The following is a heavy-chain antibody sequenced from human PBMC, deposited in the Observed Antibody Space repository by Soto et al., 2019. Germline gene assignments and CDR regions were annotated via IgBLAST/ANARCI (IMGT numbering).Heavy chain of an antibody. CDR1: GFTFSSYG. CDR2: IWYDGSNK. D-gene: IGHD2-2*01. V-gene: IGHV3-33*01. CDR3: ARDFIVVVPAAIGEDAFDI. J-gene: IGHJ3*02. Sequence: QGQLVESGGGVVHPGRSRRLSCAASGFTFSSYGMHWVRQAPGKGLEWVAVIWYDGSNKYYADSVKGRFTISRDNSKNTMYLQMNSLRAEDTAVYYCARDFIVVVPAAIGEDAFDIWGQGTMVTVS.